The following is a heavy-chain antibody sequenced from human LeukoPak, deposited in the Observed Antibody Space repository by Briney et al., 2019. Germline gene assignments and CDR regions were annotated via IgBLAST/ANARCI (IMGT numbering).Heavy chain of an antibody. CDR1: GFTVSSNY. J-gene: IGHJ4*02. D-gene: IGHD6-13*01. Sequence: PGGSLRLSCAASGFTVSSNYMSWVRQAPGKGLEWVSGISWNSGSIGYADSVKGRFTISRDNAKNSLYLQMNSLRAEDTAVYYCARGRYSSSWYVYWGQGTLVTVSS. CDR3: ARGRYSSSWYVY. V-gene: IGHV3-48*04. CDR2: ISWNSGSI.